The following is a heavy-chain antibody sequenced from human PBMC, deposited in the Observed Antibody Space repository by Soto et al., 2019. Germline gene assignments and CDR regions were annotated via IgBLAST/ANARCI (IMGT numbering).Heavy chain of an antibody. V-gene: IGHV1-69*06. CDR1: GGTFSSYA. CDR2: IIPIFGTA. J-gene: IGHJ4*02. D-gene: IGHD6-13*01. Sequence: VASVKVSCKASGGTFSSYAISWVRQAPGQGLEWMGGIIPIFGTANYAQKFQGRVTITADKSTSTAYMELSSLRSEDTAVYYCARAERAAAGNSQFDYWGQGTLVTVSS. CDR3: ARAERAAAGNSQFDY.